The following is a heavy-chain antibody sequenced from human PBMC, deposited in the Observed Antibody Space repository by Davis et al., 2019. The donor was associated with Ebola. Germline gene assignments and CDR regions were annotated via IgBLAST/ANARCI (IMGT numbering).Heavy chain of an antibody. CDR1: GYTFTGYY. D-gene: IGHD6-19*01. V-gene: IGHV1-2*04. J-gene: IGHJ6*02. CDR3: ARSTGLAVAGTPVGGMDV. Sequence: ASVKVSCKASGYTFTGYYMHWVRQAPGQGLEWMGWINPNSGGTNYAQKFQGWVTMTRDTSISTAYMELSRLRSDETAVYYCARSTGLAVAGTPVGGMDVWGQGTTVTVSS. CDR2: INPNSGGT.